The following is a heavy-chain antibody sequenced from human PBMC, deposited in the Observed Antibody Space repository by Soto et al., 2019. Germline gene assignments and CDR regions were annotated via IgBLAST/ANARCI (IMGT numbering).Heavy chain of an antibody. Sequence: SETLSLTCAVYGGSFSGYYWSWIRQPPGKGLEWIGYIYYSGSTNYNPSLKSRVTISVDTSKNQFSLKLSSVTAADTAVYYCARGGQGKTAFDIWGQGTMVTVSS. CDR3: ARGGQGKTAFDI. CDR2: IYYSGST. J-gene: IGHJ3*02. CDR1: GGSFSGYY. V-gene: IGHV4-59*01.